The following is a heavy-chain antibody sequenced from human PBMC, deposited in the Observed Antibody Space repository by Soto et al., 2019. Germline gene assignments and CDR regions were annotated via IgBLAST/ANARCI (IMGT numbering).Heavy chain of an antibody. J-gene: IGHJ4*01. CDR1: GGSLSSSNW. CDR2: IFYSGST. V-gene: IGHV4-4*02. CDR3: VHHGGDPYSHDF. Sequence: QVQLQESGPGLVNPSGTLSLTCAVSGGSLSSSNWWSWVRQPPGKALEWLGEIFYSGSTKYNPSLNGRATISADQSKNHLSLRLSSVTAADTAVYYCVHHGGDPYSHDFWGQGILVTVSS. D-gene: IGHD2-15*01.